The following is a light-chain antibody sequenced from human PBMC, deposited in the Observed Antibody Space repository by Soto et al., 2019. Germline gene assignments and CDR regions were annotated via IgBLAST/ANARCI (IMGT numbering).Light chain of an antibody. CDR3: SSYTSSSTQV. Sequence: QSALTQPASVSGSPGQSITISCTGTSSDVGGYNYVSWYQQHPGKAPKLMIYEVSNRPSGCSNRFSGSKSGNTASLTISGLQAEDEADYYCSSYTSSSTQVFGTGTKVTVL. J-gene: IGLJ1*01. CDR2: EVS. V-gene: IGLV2-14*01. CDR1: SSDVGGYNY.